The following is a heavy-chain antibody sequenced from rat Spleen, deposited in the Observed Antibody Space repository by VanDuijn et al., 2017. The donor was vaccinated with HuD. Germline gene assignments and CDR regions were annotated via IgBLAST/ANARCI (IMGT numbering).Heavy chain of an antibody. Sequence: EVKLVESGGGLVQPGRSLKLSCVASGFNFNDHWMGWVRQAPGKGLEWIAEINKDSRIIKYVPSLKDKIIISRDNARNTLYLQMSKLGSEDTGGYYCARVELGVGDWGQGTMVTVSS. CDR1: GFNFNDHW. V-gene: IGHV4-2*01. CDR2: INKDSRII. J-gene: IGHJ2*01. D-gene: IGHD4-3*01. CDR3: ARVELGVGD.